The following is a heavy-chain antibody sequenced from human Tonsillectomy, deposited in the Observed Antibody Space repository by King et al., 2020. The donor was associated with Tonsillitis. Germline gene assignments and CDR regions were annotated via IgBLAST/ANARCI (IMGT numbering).Heavy chain of an antibody. V-gene: IGHV1-2*04. Sequence: VQLVESGAEVKKPGASVQVSCKASGYTFTGYYMHWVRQAPGQGLEWMGWINPNSGGTNYAQTFQGWVTMTRDTSISTAYMEVSRLSSDDTAVYYCARGIRAPLRYSSGWYGLDYWGQGTLVTVSS. CDR1: GYTFTGYY. J-gene: IGHJ4*02. D-gene: IGHD6-19*01. CDR3: ARGIRAPLRYSSGWYGLDY. CDR2: INPNSGGT.